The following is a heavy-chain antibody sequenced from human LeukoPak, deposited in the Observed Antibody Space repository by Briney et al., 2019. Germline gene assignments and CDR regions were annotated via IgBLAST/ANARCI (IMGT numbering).Heavy chain of an antibody. Sequence: GGSLRLSCAASGFTVSSNYMSWVRQAPGKGLEWVSVIYSGGSTFYADSVKGRFSISRDNSKNTLYLQMNSLRAEDTAVYYCASIPGIAAAGRFYWGQGTLVTVSS. D-gene: IGHD6-13*01. CDR1: GFTVSSNY. CDR2: IYSGGST. J-gene: IGHJ4*02. V-gene: IGHV3-53*01. CDR3: ASIPGIAAAGRFY.